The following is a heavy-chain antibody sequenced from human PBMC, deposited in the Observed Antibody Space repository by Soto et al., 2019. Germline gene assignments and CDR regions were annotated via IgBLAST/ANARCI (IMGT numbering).Heavy chain of an antibody. V-gene: IGHV1-69*01. J-gene: IGHJ4*02. CDR3: VRDGGWHFGWMDY. Sequence: QVQLVQSGAEVKKPGSSVKVSCKASGGTFSSYSINWVRQAPGQGLEWMGEIIPIFGTANYSQKFQGRVTITADESTSTAFMELSSLRSEDTAVYYCVRDGGWHFGWMDYWGQGTLVSVSS. D-gene: IGHD2-15*01. CDR2: IIPIFGTA. CDR1: GGTFSSYS.